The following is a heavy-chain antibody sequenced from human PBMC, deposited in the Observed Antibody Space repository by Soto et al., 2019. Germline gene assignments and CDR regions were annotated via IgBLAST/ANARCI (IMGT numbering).Heavy chain of an antibody. V-gene: IGHV1-8*01. Sequence: QVQLVQSGAEVKKPGAPVKVSCKASGYTFTSYDINWVRQATGQGLEWMGWMNPNSGNTGYAQKFQGRVTMTRNTSISTAYMELSSLRSEDTAVYYCARGRGDIVLMVYAKYFDYWGQGTLVTVSS. D-gene: IGHD2-8*01. J-gene: IGHJ4*02. CDR3: ARGRGDIVLMVYAKYFDY. CDR1: GYTFTSYD. CDR2: MNPNSGNT.